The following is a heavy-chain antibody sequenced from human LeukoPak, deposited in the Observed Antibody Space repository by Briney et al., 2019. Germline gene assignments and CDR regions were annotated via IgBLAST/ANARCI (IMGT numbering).Heavy chain of an antibody. V-gene: IGHV2-5*02. CDR3: SRAIPPFDY. CDR2: IDCDGDK. J-gene: IGHJ4*02. D-gene: IGHD2-2*02. CDR1: GLSLSTSGVS. Sequence: SGPTLVKPTQSLTLTCTFYGLSLSTSGVSVGWIRQPPGKSLGWQALIDCDGDKRYSPSLKSRLTITKDTSKYQVVLTMNNMDPVDTATYYCSRAIPPFDYWGQGTLVTVSS.